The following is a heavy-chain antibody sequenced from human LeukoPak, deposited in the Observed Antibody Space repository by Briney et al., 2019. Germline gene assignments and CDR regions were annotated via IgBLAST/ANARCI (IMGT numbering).Heavy chain of an antibody. CDR2: IYSGGST. Sequence: GGSLRLSCAASGFTVSSNYMSWVRQAPGKGLEWVSVIYSGGSTYYADSVKGRFTISRDNSKNTLYLQMNSLRAEDTAVYYCARTWFGESHNWFDPWGQGTLVTVSS. CDR1: GFTVSSNY. CDR3: ARTWFGESHNWFDP. V-gene: IGHV3-53*01. D-gene: IGHD3-10*01. J-gene: IGHJ5*02.